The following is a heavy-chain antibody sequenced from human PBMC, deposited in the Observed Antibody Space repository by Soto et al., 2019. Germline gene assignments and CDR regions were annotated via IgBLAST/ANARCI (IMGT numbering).Heavy chain of an antibody. V-gene: IGHV3-21*04. D-gene: IGHD4-17*01. CDR2: ISSSSSHT. CDR3: AKDPLTPTVPNGGY. Sequence: GGSLRLSCTASRFTFSNYSVHWVRQAPGKGLEWVSSISSSSSHTYYADSVKGRFTISRDNSKNTLYLQMSSLRAEDTAVYYFAKDPLTPTVPNGGYWGQVTLVTVSS. J-gene: IGHJ4*02. CDR1: RFTFSNYS.